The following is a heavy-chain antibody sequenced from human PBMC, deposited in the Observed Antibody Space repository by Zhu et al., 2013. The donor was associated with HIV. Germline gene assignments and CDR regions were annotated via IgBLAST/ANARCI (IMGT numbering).Heavy chain of an antibody. J-gene: IGHJ5*02. CDR2: MSAVNGNT. CDR1: GYRFTAYN. Sequence: QVQLVQSGPEVKKPGASVKVSCETSGYRFTAYNVAWVRQAPGQGLEWMGWMSAVNGNTNYAQKLQGRVTMTTDTSTSTAYMELRSLRSDDTAVYYCARDRSPRWFDPWAREPWSPSP. D-gene: IGHD3-10*01. CDR3: ARDRSPRWFDP. V-gene: IGHV1-18*04.